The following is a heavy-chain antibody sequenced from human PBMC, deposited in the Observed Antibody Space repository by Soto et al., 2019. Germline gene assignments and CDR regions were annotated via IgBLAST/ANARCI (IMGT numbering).Heavy chain of an antibody. CDR1: GGTFGNYP. V-gene: IGHV1-69*02. J-gene: IGHJ4*02. D-gene: IGHD5-12*01. Sequence: VQLVQSGAEVKQPGSSVKVSCKTSGGTFGNYPINWVRQAPGQGLEWMGRVIPILGMGSYAQKFQGRVTXTXDXSTSTAYMELSSLRSDDTAVYYCATDYRDGYNIPFDYWGQGTLVTVSS. CDR2: VIPILGMG. CDR3: ATDYRDGYNIPFDY.